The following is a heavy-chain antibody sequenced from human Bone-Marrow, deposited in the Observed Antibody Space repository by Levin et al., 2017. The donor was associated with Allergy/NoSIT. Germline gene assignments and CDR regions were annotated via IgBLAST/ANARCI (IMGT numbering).Heavy chain of an antibody. J-gene: IGHJ4*02. CDR1: GFTFSSYA. Sequence: GESLKISCAASGFTFSSYAMHWVRQAPGKGLEWVAVISYDGSNKYYADSVKGRFTISRDNSKNTLYLQMNSLRAEDTAVYYCARERSGVVVPAAIFGYWGQGTLVTVSS. D-gene: IGHD2-2*01. V-gene: IGHV3-30-3*01. CDR3: ARERSGVVVPAAIFGY. CDR2: ISYDGSNK.